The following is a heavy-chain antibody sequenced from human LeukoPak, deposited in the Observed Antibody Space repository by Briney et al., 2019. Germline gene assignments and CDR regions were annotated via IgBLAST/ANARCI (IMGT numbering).Heavy chain of an antibody. CDR3: ARALVMTARPYWYFDL. J-gene: IGHJ2*01. V-gene: IGHV1-69*06. CDR2: IIPIFGTA. CDR1: GGTFSSYA. D-gene: IGHD2-21*02. Sequence: ASVKVSCKASGGTFSSYAISWVRQAPGQGLEWMGGIIPIFGTANYAQKFLGRVTITADKSTSTAYMELSSLRSEDTAVYYCARALVMTARPYWYFDLWGRGTLVTVSS.